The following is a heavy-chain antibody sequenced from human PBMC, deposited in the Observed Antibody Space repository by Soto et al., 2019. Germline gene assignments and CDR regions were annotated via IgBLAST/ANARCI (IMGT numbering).Heavy chain of an antibody. CDR1: GFTFSRYA. Sequence: GGSLRLSCAASGFTFSRYAMNWVRQAPGKGLEWVAAISNDGNRQLYADSVKDRFTISRDNSRNTLDLQMNNLRTEDTGVYFCARDIYSYGSVGTPDIWGQGTMVTVSS. CDR2: ISNDGNRQ. J-gene: IGHJ3*02. D-gene: IGHD5-18*01. V-gene: IGHV3-30-3*01. CDR3: ARDIYSYGSVGTPDI.